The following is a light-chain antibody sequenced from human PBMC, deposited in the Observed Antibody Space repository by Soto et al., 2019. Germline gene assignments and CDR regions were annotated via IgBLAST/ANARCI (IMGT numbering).Light chain of an antibody. Sequence: ESVLTQSPGTLSLSPGERATLSCRASQSVSSSFLAWYQLKPGQAPRLLIYGASSRATGIPDRFSGSGSGTDFTLTISSLELEDFAVYYWQQYDSSPWTFGQGTKLEIK. V-gene: IGKV3-20*01. CDR1: QSVSSSF. CDR2: GAS. J-gene: IGKJ1*01. CDR3: QQYDSSPWT.